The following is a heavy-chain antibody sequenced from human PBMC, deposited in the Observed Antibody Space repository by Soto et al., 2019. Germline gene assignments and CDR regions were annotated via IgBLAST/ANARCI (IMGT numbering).Heavy chain of an antibody. CDR3: ARRGGQRWLQFNDYYYYGMDV. Sequence: PSETLSLTCTVSGGSISSSSYYWGWIRQPPGKGLEWIGSIYYSGSTYYNPSLKSRVTISVDTSKNQFSLKLSSVTAADTAVYYCARRGGQRWLQFNDYYYYGMDVWGQGTTVTVSS. D-gene: IGHD5-12*01. J-gene: IGHJ6*02. CDR2: IYYSGST. CDR1: GGSISSSSYY. V-gene: IGHV4-39*01.